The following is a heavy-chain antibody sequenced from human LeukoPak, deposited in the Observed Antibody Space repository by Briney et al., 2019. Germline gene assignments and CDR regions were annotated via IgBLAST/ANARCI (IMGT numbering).Heavy chain of an antibody. J-gene: IGHJ4*02. CDR1: GYTFSSYW. Sequence: GGSLRLSCADSGYTFSSYWMHWVRQAPGKGLVWVSRIIGDGTSTTYADSVRGRFTISRDNAKNTLYLQMNSLRAEDTAVYYCATIYLSSGLWGQGTLVTVSS. D-gene: IGHD2/OR15-2a*01. CDR3: ATIYLSSGL. CDR2: IIGDGTST. V-gene: IGHV3-74*01.